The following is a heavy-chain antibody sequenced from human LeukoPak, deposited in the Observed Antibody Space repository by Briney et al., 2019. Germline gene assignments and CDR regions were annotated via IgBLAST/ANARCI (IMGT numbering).Heavy chain of an antibody. J-gene: IGHJ4*02. CDR1: GFSFSNYA. CDR2: ISGSGRST. CDR3: AKNSRAGSWPHQFDS. V-gene: IGHV3-23*01. D-gene: IGHD6-13*01. Sequence: PGGSLRLSCAASGFSFSNYASGWVRQTPGRGLERVSSISGSGRSTYYADSVKGRFTISRDNSKNTLYLQMNSLRAEDTAVYHCAKNSRAGSWPHQFDSWGQGTLVTVSS.